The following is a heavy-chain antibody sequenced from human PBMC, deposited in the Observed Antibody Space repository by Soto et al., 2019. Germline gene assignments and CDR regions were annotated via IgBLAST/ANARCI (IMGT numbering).Heavy chain of an antibody. D-gene: IGHD2-15*01. CDR3: ARDQGTVVNQTLDY. J-gene: IGHJ4*02. CDR2: ISGSGDST. Sequence: PGGSLRLSCAASGFIFSSYAMSWVRQAPGKGLEWVSGISGSGDSTYYAASVKGRFTISRDNSRSTLFLQMNSLRAEDTAIYYCARDQGTVVNQTLDYWGPGALVTVSS. CDR1: GFIFSSYA. V-gene: IGHV3-23*01.